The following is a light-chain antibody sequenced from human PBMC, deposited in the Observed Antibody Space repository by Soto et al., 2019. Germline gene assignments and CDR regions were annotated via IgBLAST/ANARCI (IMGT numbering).Light chain of an antibody. CDR2: RDN. CDR1: SSNIGSNA. J-gene: IGLJ3*02. V-gene: IGLV1-44*01. CDR3: AAWNDRPYLWV. Sequence: QAVVTQPPSASGTPGQRVSISCSGSSSNIGSNAVHWYQQFPGTAPRLLIYRDNQRPSGVPDRFSGSKSGTSASLVISGLQSEDEADYYCAAWNDRPYLWVFGGGTKLTGL.